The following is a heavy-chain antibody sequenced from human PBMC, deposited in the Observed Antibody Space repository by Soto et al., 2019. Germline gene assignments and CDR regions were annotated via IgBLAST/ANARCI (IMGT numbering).Heavy chain of an antibody. CDR3: AKAITGTTYFDY. V-gene: IGHV3-23*01. Sequence: QAGGSLRLSCAASGFTFSSYAMSWVRQAPGKGLEWVSAISGSGGSTYYADSVKGRFTISRDNSKNTLYLQMNSLRAEDTAVYYCAKAITGTTYFDYWGQGTLVTVSS. CDR2: ISGSGGST. CDR1: GFTFSSYA. D-gene: IGHD1-7*01. J-gene: IGHJ4*02.